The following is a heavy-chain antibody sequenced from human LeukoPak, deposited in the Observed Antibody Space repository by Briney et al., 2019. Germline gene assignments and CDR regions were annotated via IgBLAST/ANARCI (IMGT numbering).Heavy chain of an antibody. CDR2: FSYDGITT. J-gene: IGHJ4*02. V-gene: IGHV3-30*01. CDR3: ARGKSDSSGYDYTLYY. CDR1: GFTFSVHA. D-gene: IGHD5-12*01. Sequence: GGSLRLSCAASGFTFSVHALHWVRQAPGKGLEWVALFSYDGITTHYAGSVKGRFTVSRDDSKNTLFLQMNSLSAEDTAVYYCARGKSDSSGYDYTLYYWGQGTLVTVST.